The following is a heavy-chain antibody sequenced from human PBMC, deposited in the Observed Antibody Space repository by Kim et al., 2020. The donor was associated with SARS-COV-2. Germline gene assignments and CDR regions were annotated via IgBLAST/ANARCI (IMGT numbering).Heavy chain of an antibody. V-gene: IGHV7-4-1*02. CDR3: AREYPDCTGGVCYIPYFDY. CDR2: INTNTGYP. CDR1: GYTFTSYA. D-gene: IGHD2-8*02. J-gene: IGHJ4*02. Sequence: ASVKVSCKASGYTFTSYAMNWVRQAPGQGLEWMGWINTNTGYPTYAQGFTGRFVFSLDTSVSTAYLQISSLKAEDTAVYYCAREYPDCTGGVCYIPYFDYWGQGTLVTVSS.